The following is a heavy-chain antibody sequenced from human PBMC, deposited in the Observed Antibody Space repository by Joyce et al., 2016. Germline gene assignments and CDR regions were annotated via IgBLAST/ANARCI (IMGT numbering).Heavy chain of an antibody. CDR1: GFTFSSYS. J-gene: IGHJ4*02. Sequence: EVQLVESGGGLVKPGGSLRLSCAASGFTFSSYSMSWVRQATGKGLKWFSSHSSIISYIKYTDSVKGRFTISRDNAKNSLYLQMNSLRVEDTAVYYCARSSYTNGIFDYWGQGTLVTVSS. V-gene: IGHV3-21*01. CDR3: ARSSYTNGIFDY. D-gene: IGHD2-8*01. CDR2: HSSIISYI.